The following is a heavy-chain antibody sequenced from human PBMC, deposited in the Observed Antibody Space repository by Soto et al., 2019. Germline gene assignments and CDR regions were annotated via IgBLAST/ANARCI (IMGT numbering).Heavy chain of an antibody. J-gene: IGHJ6*02. Sequence: SETLSLTCTVSGGSISSSSYYWGWIRQPPGKGLEWIGSIYYSGSTYYNPSLKSRVTISVDTSKNQFSLKLSSVTAADTAVYYCARLYYYDSSGYYTNYYYGMDVWGQGTTVTVSS. CDR2: IYYSGST. V-gene: IGHV4-39*01. CDR3: ARLYYYDSSGYYTNYYYGMDV. D-gene: IGHD3-22*01. CDR1: GGSISSSSYY.